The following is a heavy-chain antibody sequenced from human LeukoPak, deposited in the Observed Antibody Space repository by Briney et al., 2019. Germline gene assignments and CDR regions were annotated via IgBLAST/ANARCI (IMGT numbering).Heavy chain of an antibody. D-gene: IGHD3-22*01. CDR1: GGSISSDY. Sequence: PSGTLSLTCTVSGGSISSDYWSWIRQPPGKGLEWIGYIYYRGSTNYNPSLKSRVTISVDTSKNQFSLKLSSVTAAGTAVYYCARLSGYSSGHYYSDYWGQGTLVTVSS. CDR2: IYYRGST. CDR3: ARLSGYSSGHYYSDY. J-gene: IGHJ4*02. V-gene: IGHV4-59*01.